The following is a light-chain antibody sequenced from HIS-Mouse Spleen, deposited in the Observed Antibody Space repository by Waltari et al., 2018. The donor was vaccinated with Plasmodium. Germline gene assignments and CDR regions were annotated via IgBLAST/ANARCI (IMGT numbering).Light chain of an antibody. J-gene: IGLJ2*01. Sequence: SYELTQPPSVSVSPGQTASITCSGANLGDKYACWYQQKPGQSPVLVIYQDTKRPSGSPERFSGCNSGNTATLTISGTQAMDEADYYCQAWDSSTVVFGGGTKLTVL. V-gene: IGLV3-1*01. CDR1: NLGDKY. CDR3: QAWDSSTVV. CDR2: QDT.